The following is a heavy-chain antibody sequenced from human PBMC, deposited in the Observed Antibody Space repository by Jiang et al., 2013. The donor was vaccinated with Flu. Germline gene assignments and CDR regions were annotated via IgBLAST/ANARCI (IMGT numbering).Heavy chain of an antibody. J-gene: IGHJ6*02. CDR1: GGSISSGDYY. CDR3: ARERIVGXTTEYYYYGMDV. Sequence: YGSGLVKPSQTLSLTCTVSGGSISSGDYYWSWIRQPPGKGLEWIGYIYYSGSTYYNPSLKSRVTISVDTSKNQFSLKLSSVTAADTAVYYCARERIVGXTTEYYYYGMDVVGP. V-gene: IGHV4-30-4*01. D-gene: IGHD1-26*01. CDR2: IYYSGST.